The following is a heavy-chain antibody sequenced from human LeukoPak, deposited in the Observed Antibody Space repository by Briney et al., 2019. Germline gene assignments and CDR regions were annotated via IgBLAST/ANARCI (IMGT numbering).Heavy chain of an antibody. V-gene: IGHV3-15*01. Sequence: GGSLRLSCAASGFTFSNAWMNWVRQAPGKGLEWVGRIKSKADGGTTDYAAPVKGRFTISRDDSKNTLYLQMNSLKTEDTAVYYCTTGNLITMVPGDYFYYYMDAWGKGTTVTVSS. D-gene: IGHD3-10*01. CDR1: GFTFSNAW. J-gene: IGHJ6*03. CDR2: IKSKADGGTT. CDR3: TTGNLITMVPGDYFYYYMDA.